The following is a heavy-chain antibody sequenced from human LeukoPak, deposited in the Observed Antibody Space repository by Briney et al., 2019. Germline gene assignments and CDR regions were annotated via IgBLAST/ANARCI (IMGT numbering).Heavy chain of an antibody. CDR1: GFTFSRYW. D-gene: IGHD2-15*01. V-gene: IGHV3-7*05. Sequence: GGSLRLSCAASGFTFSRYWMSWVRQAPGKGLEWVASINQDGSEKYYVDSVKGQFTISRDNAKNSLYLQMNSLRAEDTAVYYCARALVVVAACWFDPWGQGTLVTVSS. CDR2: INQDGSEK. J-gene: IGHJ5*02. CDR3: ARALVVVAACWFDP.